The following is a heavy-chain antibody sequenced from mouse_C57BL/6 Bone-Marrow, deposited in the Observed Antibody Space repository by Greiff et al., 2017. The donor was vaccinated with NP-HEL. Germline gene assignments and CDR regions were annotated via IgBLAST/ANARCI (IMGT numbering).Heavy chain of an antibody. Sequence: QVQLQQPGAELVKPGASVKLSCKASGYTFTSYWMHWVKQRPGQGLEWIGMIHPNSGSTNYNEQFKSKATLTVDKSSSTAYMQRSSLTSEDAAVYDCARGSYYYGSSYGDYWGQGTTLTVSS. J-gene: IGHJ2*01. CDR3: ARGSYYYGSSYGDY. CDR2: IHPNSGST. D-gene: IGHD1-1*01. V-gene: IGHV1-64*01. CDR1: GYTFTSYW.